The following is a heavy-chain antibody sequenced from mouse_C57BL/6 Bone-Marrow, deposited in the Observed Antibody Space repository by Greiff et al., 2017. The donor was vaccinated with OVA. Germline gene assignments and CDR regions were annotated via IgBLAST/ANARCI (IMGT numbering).Heavy chain of an antibody. V-gene: IGHV1-76*01. J-gene: IGHJ2*01. CDR2: IYPGSGNT. Sequence: VQLQQSGAELVRPGASVKLSCKASGYTFTDYYINWVKQRPGQGLEWIARIYPGSGNTYYNEKFKGKATLTAEKSSSTAYMQLSSLTSEDSAVYFCALNWDSGDYFDYWGQGTTLTVSS. CDR3: ALNWDSGDYFDY. CDR1: GYTFTDYY. D-gene: IGHD4-1*01.